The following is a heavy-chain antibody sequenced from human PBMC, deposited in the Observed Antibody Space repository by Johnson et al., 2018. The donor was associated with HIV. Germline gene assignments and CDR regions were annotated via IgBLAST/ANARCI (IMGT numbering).Heavy chain of an antibody. D-gene: IGHD1-26*01. CDR2: TNSDGSST. CDR1: GFTVSSNY. CDR3: ARDRTSQRWELLPDDAFDI. V-gene: IGHV3-53*01. J-gene: IGHJ3*02. Sequence: MQLVESGGGLIQPGGSLRLSCAASGFTVSSNYMSWVRQAPGKGLVWVSRTNSDGSSTNYADSVKGRFTISRDKAKKTLHLQMNSLRAEDTAVYYCARDRTSQRWELLPDDAFDIWGQGTMVTVSS.